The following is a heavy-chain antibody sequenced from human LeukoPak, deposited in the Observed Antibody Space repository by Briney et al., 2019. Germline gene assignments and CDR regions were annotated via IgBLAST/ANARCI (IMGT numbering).Heavy chain of an antibody. CDR1: GDSISSYY. D-gene: IGHD6-19*01. CDR3: ASSSGWYFGY. V-gene: IGHV4-34*01. CDR2: INHSGST. Sequence: SETLSLTCTVSGDSISSYYWSWIRQPPGKGLEWIGEINHSGSTNYNPSLKSRVTISVDTSKNQFSLKLSSVTAADTAVYYCASSSGWYFGYWGQGTLVTVSS. J-gene: IGHJ4*02.